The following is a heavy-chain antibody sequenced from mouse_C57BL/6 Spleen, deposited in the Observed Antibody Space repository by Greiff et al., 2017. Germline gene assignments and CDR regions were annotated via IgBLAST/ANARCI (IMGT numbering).Heavy chain of an antibody. CDR2: ISGGGGNT. J-gene: IGHJ4*01. V-gene: IGHV5-9*01. CDR1: GFTFSSYT. Sequence: DVQLVESGGGLVKPGGSLKLSCAASGFTFSSYTMSWVRQTPEKRLEWVATISGGGGNTYYPDSVKGRFTISRDNAKNTLYLQMSRLRAEDTALYYCARHKRDYAMDYWGQGTSVTVSS. CDR3: ARHKRDYAMDY.